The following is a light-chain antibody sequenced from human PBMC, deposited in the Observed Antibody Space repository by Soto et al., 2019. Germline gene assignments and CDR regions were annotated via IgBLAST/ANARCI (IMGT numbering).Light chain of an antibody. CDR2: DVN. J-gene: IGLJ2*01. CDR3: SSFTVMNTQV. CDR1: SSDVGAYNY. Sequence: QSVLTQPASVSEFPGQSVTISCIGTSSDVGAYNYVSWYQQHPGKAPKLIIFDVNHRPSGFSNRFSGSKSGNTASLTVSGLQADDEADYYCSSFTVMNTQVFGGGTKLTVL. V-gene: IGLV2-14*03.